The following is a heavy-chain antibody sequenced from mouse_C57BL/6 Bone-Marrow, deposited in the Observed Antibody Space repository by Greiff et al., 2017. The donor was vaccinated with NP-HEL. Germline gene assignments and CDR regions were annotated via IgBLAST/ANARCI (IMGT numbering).Heavy chain of an antibody. V-gene: IGHV10-3*01. J-gene: IGHJ4*01. CDR3: VREGYYYGSSYGDMDY. D-gene: IGHD1-1*01. CDR2: IRSKSSNYAT. Sequence: EVQLVESGGGLVQPKGSLKLSCAASGFTFNTYAMHWVRQAPGKGLEWVARIRSKSSNYATYYADSVKDRFTISRDDSQSMLYLQMNNLKTEDTAMYYCVREGYYYGSSYGDMDYWGQGTSVTVSS. CDR1: GFTFNTYA.